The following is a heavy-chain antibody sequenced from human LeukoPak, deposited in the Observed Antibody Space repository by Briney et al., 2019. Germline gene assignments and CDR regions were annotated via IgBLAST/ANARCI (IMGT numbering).Heavy chain of an antibody. CDR2: ISTYNGNT. Sequence: ASVKVSCKGSGYTFDRYGVTWVRQAPGQGLEWMGWISTYNGNTTYALKIQGRVTMTTDTSTNTVYMDLRSLRSDDTAVYYCARDLGHRRNVICSSSAYWGRGTLVTVSS. J-gene: IGHJ4*02. V-gene: IGHV1-18*01. CDR3: ARDLGHRRNVICSSSAY. D-gene: IGHD1-14*01. CDR1: GYTFDRYG.